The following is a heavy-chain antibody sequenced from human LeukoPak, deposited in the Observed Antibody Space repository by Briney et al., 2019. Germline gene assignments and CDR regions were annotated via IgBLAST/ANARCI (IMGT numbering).Heavy chain of an antibody. CDR2: IYNNGRT. J-gene: IGHJ4*02. CDR1: GGSISSGDYY. D-gene: IGHD6-13*01. V-gene: IGHV4-30-4*01. CDR3: ARGRSSSWSSFDY. Sequence: SQTLSLTCTVSGGSISSGDYYWSWLRQPPGKGLEWIGYIYNNGRTYYNPSLKSRVTISADTSKNLFSLKVSSVTAADAAVYYCARGRSSSWSSFDYWGQGTLVTVSS.